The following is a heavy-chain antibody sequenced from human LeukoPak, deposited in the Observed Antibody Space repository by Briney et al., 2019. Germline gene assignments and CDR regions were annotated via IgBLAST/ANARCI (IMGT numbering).Heavy chain of an antibody. J-gene: IGHJ3*02. V-gene: IGHV4-30-4*08. CDR3: AREPDFYCGGDCYRYVFDI. CDR1: GGSISSGDYY. CDR2: IYYSGST. Sequence: SETLSLTCTVSGGSISSGDYYWSWIRQPPGKGLEWIGYIYYSGSTYYNPSLKSRVTISVDTSKNQFSLKLSSVTAADTAVCYCAREPDFYCGGDCYRYVFDIWGQGTMVTVSS. D-gene: IGHD2-21*01.